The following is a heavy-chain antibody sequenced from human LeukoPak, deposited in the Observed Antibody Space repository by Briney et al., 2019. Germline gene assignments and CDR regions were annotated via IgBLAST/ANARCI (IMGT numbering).Heavy chain of an antibody. V-gene: IGHV3-33*01. CDR2: IWYDGTNT. CDR3: AREMSDTPMSPLDY. Sequence: PGGSLRLSCAASGLTFRSYGMHWVRQAPGKGLEWVALIWYDGTNTYYADSVKGRFTISRDNSKNTLFLQTNSLRAEDTAVYYCAREMSDTPMSPLDYWGQGTLVTVSS. J-gene: IGHJ4*02. D-gene: IGHD5-18*01. CDR1: GLTFRSYG.